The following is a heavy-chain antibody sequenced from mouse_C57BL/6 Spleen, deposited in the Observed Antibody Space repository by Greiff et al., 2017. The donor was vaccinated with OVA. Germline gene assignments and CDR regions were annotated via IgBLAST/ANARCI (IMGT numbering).Heavy chain of an antibody. J-gene: IGHJ2*01. D-gene: IGHD2-12*01. CDR3: ARYEENY. CDR1: GYAFSSSW. CDR2: IYPGDGDT. Sequence: VKLMESGPELVKPGASVKISCKASGYAFSSSWMNWVKQRPGKGLEWIGRIYPGDGDTNYNGKFKGKATLTADKSSSTAYMQLSSLTSEDSAVYFCARYEENYWGQGTTLTVSS. V-gene: IGHV1-82*01.